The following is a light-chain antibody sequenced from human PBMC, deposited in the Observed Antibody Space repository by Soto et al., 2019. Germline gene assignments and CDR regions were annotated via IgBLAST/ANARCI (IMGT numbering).Light chain of an antibody. CDR1: QSMSRS. CDR2: EVS. V-gene: IGKV1-5*03. CDR3: QQHDNYPLT. Sequence: DIQMTQSPSTLSASVGDRVTITCRASQSMSRSLVWHQQKPGKAPKLLIYEVSNLESGVPSRFSGSGSGTEFTLTISSLQPDDFATYYCQQHDNYPLTFGGGTKVEIK. J-gene: IGKJ4*01.